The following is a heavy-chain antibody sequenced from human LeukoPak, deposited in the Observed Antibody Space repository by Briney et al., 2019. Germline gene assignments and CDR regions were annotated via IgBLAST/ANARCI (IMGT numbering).Heavy chain of an antibody. J-gene: IGHJ4*02. CDR3: AKSSSWYLNPFDY. CDR2: IIPIFGTA. V-gene: IGHV1-69*05. Sequence: SVKVSCKASGGTFSSYAISWVRQAPGQGLEWMGGIIPIFGTANYAQKFQGRVTITTDESTSTAYMELRSLRSDDTAVYYCAKSSSWYLNPFDYWGQGTLVTVSS. CDR1: GGTFSSYA. D-gene: IGHD6-13*01.